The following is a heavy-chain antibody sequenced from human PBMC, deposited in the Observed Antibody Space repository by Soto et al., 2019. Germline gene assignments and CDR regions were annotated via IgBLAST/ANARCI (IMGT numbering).Heavy chain of an antibody. CDR2: ISGSGGST. D-gene: IGHD6-19*01. Sequence: GGSLRLSCAASGFTFSSYAMSWVRQAPGKGLEWVSAISGSGGSTYYADSVKGRFTISRDNSKNTLYLQMNSLRAEDTAVYYCAKGMAADPLYYYYGMDFWGQGTTVTVSS. CDR1: GFTFSSYA. J-gene: IGHJ6*02. V-gene: IGHV3-23*01. CDR3: AKGMAADPLYYYYGMDF.